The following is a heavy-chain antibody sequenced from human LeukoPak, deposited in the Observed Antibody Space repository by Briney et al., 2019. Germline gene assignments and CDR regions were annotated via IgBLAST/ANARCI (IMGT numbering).Heavy chain of an antibody. CDR1: GFTFSSYA. J-gene: IGHJ4*02. CDR2: TSGSGGST. V-gene: IGHV3-23*01. D-gene: IGHD7-27*01. Sequence: GGSLRLSCAASGFTFSSYAMSWVRQAPGKGLEWVSGTSGSGGSTYYADSVKGRFTISRDNSKNTLYLQMDSLRTEDTAVYYCAGDPNWGSGEGGYFDYWGQGTLVTVSS. CDR3: AGDPNWGSGEGGYFDY.